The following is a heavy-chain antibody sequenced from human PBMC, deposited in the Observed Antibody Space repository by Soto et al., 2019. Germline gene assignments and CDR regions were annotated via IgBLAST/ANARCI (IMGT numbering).Heavy chain of an antibody. CDR2: SNPSGGGT. J-gene: IGHJ4*02. V-gene: IGHV1-46*03. CDR3: ARFYCSSTSCSFDY. Sequence: ATCKASGYTFTGYYMHWVRQAPGQGLEWMGRSNPSGGGTSYAQKFQGRVTMTRDTSTSTVYMELSSLRSEDTAVYYCARFYCSSTSCSFDYWGQGTLVTVSS. CDR1: GYTFTGYY. D-gene: IGHD2-2*01.